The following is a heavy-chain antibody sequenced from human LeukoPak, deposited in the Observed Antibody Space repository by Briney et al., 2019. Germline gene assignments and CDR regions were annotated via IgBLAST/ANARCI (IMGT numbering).Heavy chain of an antibody. D-gene: IGHD2-15*01. V-gene: IGHV4-34*01. J-gene: IGHJ4*02. Sequence: SETLSLTCAVYGGSFSGYYWSWIRQPPGKGLEWIGEINHSGSTNYNPSLKSRVTISVDTSKNQFSLKLSSVTAADTAVYYCARSGYCSGGSCYSFSRWGQGTLVTVSS. CDR2: INHSGST. CDR1: GGSFSGYY. CDR3: ARSGYCSGGSCYSFSR.